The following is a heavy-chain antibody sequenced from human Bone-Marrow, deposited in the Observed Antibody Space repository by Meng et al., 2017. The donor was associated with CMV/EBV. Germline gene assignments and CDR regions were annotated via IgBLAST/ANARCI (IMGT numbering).Heavy chain of an antibody. V-gene: IGHV1-46*01. D-gene: IGHD6-13*01. Sequence: ASVKVSCKASGYTFTSYHIHWVRQAPGQGLECMGRINPSGGRTSYAHNFQGRVTMTRDTSTSTVYMELSSLRSGDTAVYYCARGGRKGRFQQLVSVGWGYWGQGTLVTVSS. CDR3: ARGGRKGRFQQLVSVGWGY. CDR1: GYTFTSYH. J-gene: IGHJ4*02. CDR2: INPSGGRT.